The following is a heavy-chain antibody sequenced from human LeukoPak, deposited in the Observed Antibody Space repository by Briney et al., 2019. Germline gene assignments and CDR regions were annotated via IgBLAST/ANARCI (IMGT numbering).Heavy chain of an antibody. CDR3: ARGFHY. V-gene: IGHV4-34*01. Sequence: SETLSLTCAVYGGSFSGYYWSWIRQPPGKGLEWIGEINHSGSTNYNPSHKSRVTISVDTSKNQFSLKLSSVTAADTAVYYCARGFHYWGQGTLSPSPQ. CDR2: INHSGST. J-gene: IGHJ4*02. CDR1: GGSFSGYY.